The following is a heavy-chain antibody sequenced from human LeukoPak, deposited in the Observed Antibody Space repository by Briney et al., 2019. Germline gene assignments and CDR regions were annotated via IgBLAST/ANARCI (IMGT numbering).Heavy chain of an antibody. V-gene: IGHV4-59*01. CDR1: GGSTYSEY. CDR2: IYYSGST. CDR3: ARESDSSGWYGVAVDI. Sequence: PPETLSHTCTLSGGSTYSEYWSWIRQPPGKGLEWIGYIYYSGSTNYNPSLKSRVTISVDTSKNQFSLKLSSVTAADTAVYYCARESDSSGWYGVAVDILGPQGKLTVSS. D-gene: IGHD6-19*01. J-gene: IGHJ3*02.